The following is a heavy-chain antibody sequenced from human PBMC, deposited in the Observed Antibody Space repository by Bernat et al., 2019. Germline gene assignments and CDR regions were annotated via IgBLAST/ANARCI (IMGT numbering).Heavy chain of an antibody. V-gene: IGHV1-18*01. Sequence: QVQLVQSGAEVKKPGASVMVSCKASGYTFTGFGVTWVRQAPGQGLEWMGWISAYNGNTNYAQKLQGRVTMTTDTSTSTAYMELRSLRSDDTAVYYCARDVDTIFGVVFDYWGQGTLVTVSS. CDR3: ARDVDTIFGVVFDY. D-gene: IGHD3-3*01. CDR1: GYTFTGFG. J-gene: IGHJ4*02. CDR2: ISAYNGNT.